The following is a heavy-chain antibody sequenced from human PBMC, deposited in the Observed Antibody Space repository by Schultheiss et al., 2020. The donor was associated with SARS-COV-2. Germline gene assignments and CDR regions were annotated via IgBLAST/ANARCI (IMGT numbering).Heavy chain of an antibody. CDR3: NYGSGDLYYYYGMDV. D-gene: IGHD3-10*01. J-gene: IGHJ6*02. V-gene: IGHV3-23*01. CDR2: ISGSGGST. CDR1: GFTFSSYS. Sequence: GGSLRLSCAASGFTFSSYSMNWVRQAPGKGLEWVSAISGSGGSTYYADSVKGRFTISRDNSKNTVYLQMNSLKTEDTAVYYCNYGSGDLYYYYGMDVWGQGTTVTVSS.